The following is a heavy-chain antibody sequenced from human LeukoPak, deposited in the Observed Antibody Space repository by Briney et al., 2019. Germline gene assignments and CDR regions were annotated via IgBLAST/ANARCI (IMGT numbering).Heavy chain of an antibody. D-gene: IGHD2-15*01. CDR3: AKSKVVAATMGRFDY. CDR2: ISGSDGST. V-gene: IGHV3-23*01. Sequence: GGSLRLSCAASGFTFSGYAMNWVRQAPGKGLEWVSTISGSDGSTYYADSVKGRFTISRDNSKNTLYLQMNSLRAEDTAVYYCAKSKVVAATMGRFDYWGQGTLVTVSS. J-gene: IGHJ4*02. CDR1: GFTFSGYA.